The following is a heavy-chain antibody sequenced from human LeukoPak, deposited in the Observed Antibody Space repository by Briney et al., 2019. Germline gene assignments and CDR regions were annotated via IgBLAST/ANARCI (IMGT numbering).Heavy chain of an antibody. D-gene: IGHD4-23*01. Sequence: ASVKVSCKASGYTFTGYYMHWVRQAPGQGLEWMGIINPSGGSTSYAQKFQGRVIMTRDMSTTTDYMELSSLRSEDTAVYYCARDNSIGGRGWWFDPWGQGTLVTVSS. V-gene: IGHV1-46*01. CDR3: ARDNSIGGRGWWFDP. J-gene: IGHJ5*02. CDR1: GYTFTGYY. CDR2: INPSGGST.